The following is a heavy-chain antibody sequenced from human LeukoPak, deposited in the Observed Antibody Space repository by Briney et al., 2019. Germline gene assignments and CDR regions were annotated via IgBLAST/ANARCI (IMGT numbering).Heavy chain of an antibody. V-gene: IGHV3-7*05. CDR2: IKQDGSEE. CDR3: AGSSGWARYFDY. J-gene: IGHJ4*02. CDR1: GHSFSDYW. Sequence: GESLKISCAASGHSFSDYWMNWVRQAPGKGLEWEANIKQDGSEEYYVDSVKGRFTLSRDNAKKSLYLQMSSLRAEDTAVYYCAGSSGWARYFDYWGQGTLVTVSS. D-gene: IGHD6-19*01.